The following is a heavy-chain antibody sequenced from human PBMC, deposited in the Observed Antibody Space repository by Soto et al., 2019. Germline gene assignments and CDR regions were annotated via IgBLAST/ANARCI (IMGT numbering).Heavy chain of an antibody. Sequence: QVWLAESGGGVVQPGRSLRLSCAVSGFKFRSYGMHWVRQAPGKGLEWVAAISYDGNKVFYADSVKGRFTISRDNSKNTLQLQMDSLRAEDMATYYCAKDIRANDFRSGVFDQWGQGTLVTVSS. CDR2: ISYDGNKV. CDR3: AKDIRANDFRSGVFDQ. V-gene: IGHV3-30*18. CDR1: GFKFRSYG. D-gene: IGHD3-3*01. J-gene: IGHJ4*02.